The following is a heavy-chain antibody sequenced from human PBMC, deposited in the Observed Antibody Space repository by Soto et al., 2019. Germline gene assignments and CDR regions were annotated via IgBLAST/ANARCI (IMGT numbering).Heavy chain of an antibody. Sequence: GASVKVSCKASGYTFTSYGISWVRQAPGQGLEWMECISAYNGNTNYAQKLQGRVTMTTDTSTSTAYMELRSLRSDDTAVYYCAKSPAMVSRPGAAVYWGQGTLVTVSS. D-gene: IGHD5-18*01. CDR1: GYTFTSYG. V-gene: IGHV1-18*04. CDR2: ISAYNGNT. J-gene: IGHJ4*02. CDR3: AKSPAMVSRPGAAVY.